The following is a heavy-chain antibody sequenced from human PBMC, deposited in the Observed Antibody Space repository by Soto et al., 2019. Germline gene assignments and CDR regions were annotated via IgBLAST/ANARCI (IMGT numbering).Heavy chain of an antibody. CDR1: GGTFSSYA. Sequence: QVQLVQSGAEVKKPGSSVKVSCKASGGTFSSYAISWLRQAPGQGLEWMVGIIPIFGTANYAQKFQGRVTITADESTITAYMELSSLRSEDTAVYYCANQGLPNYYYYGMDVWGQGTTVTGSS. CDR3: ANQGLPNYYYYGMDV. J-gene: IGHJ6*02. CDR2: IIPIFGTA. V-gene: IGHV1-69*12. D-gene: IGHD5-18*01.